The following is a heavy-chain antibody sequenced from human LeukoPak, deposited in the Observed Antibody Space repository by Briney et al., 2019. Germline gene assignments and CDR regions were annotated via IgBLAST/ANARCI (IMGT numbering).Heavy chain of an antibody. D-gene: IGHD6-6*01. V-gene: IGHV3-73*01. J-gene: IGHJ6*03. CDR2: IRSKANSYAT. CDR3: TRHRNSSSSRGGYYYMDV. CDR1: GFTFSGSA. Sequence: GGSLKLSCAASGFTFSGSAMHWVRQASGKGLEWVGRIRSKANSYATAYAASVKGRFTISRDDSKNTAYLQMNSLKTEDTAVYYCTRHRNSSSSRGGYYYMDVWGKGTTVTVSS.